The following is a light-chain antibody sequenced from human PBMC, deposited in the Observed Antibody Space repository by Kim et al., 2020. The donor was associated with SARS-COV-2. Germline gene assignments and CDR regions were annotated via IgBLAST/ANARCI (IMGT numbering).Light chain of an antibody. Sequence: GQRVTIACTGGSSNIGAGYDVHWYQQLPGTAPKLLIYDNSNRPSGVPDRFSGSKSGTSASLAITGLQAEDEADYYCQSYDSSLSVVFGGGTQLTVL. CDR1: SSNIGAGYD. V-gene: IGLV1-40*01. CDR2: DNS. J-gene: IGLJ2*01. CDR3: QSYDSSLSVV.